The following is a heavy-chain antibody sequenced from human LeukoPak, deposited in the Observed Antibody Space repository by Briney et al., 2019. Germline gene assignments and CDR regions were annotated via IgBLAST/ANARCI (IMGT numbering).Heavy chain of an antibody. CDR2: IYYSGST. J-gene: IGHJ3*02. Sequence: SETLSLTCTVSGGSMSSYYWSWIRQPPGKGLEWIGYIYYSGSTHYNPSLKSRVTISVDTSKSQFSLKLSSVTTADTAVYYCARDPYEITDAFDIWGQGTMVTVSS. V-gene: IGHV4-59*12. D-gene: IGHD1-14*01. CDR3: ARDPYEITDAFDI. CDR1: GGSMSSYY.